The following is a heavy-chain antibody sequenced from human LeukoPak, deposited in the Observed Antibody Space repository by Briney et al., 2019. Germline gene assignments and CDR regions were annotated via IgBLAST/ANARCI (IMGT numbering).Heavy chain of an antibody. Sequence: GGSLRLSCAASGFTFSSYAMSWVRQAPGKGLEWVSAISGSGGSTYYADSVKGRFTISRDNSKNTLFMQMNSLRAEDTAVYYCAKDFYDSSGSRYDYWGQGTLVTVSS. J-gene: IGHJ4*02. V-gene: IGHV3-23*01. CDR2: ISGSGGST. D-gene: IGHD3-22*01. CDR3: AKDFYDSSGSRYDY. CDR1: GFTFSSYA.